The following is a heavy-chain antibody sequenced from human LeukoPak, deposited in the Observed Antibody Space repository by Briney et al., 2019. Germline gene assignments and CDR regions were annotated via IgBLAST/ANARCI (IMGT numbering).Heavy chain of an antibody. CDR2: IIPIFGTA. D-gene: IGHD4-11*01. Sequence: GASVKVSCKPSGYTFTSFGLTWVRQAPGQGLEWMGGIIPIFGTANYAQKFQGRVTITADESTSTAYMELSSLRSEDTAVYYCARYNDYTDAFDIWGQGTMVTVSS. J-gene: IGHJ3*02. CDR3: ARYNDYTDAFDI. CDR1: GYTFTSFG. V-gene: IGHV1-69*13.